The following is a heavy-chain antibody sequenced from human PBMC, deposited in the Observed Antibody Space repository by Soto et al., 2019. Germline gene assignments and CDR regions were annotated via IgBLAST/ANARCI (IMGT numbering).Heavy chain of an antibody. Sequence: SETLSLTCTVSGGSISSGDYYWSWIRQPPGKGLEWIGYIYYSGSTYYNPSLKSRVTISVDTSKNQFSLKLSSETAAYTAVYYCARDRTAVTMVRGVGYGMDVWGQGTTVTVSS. CDR2: IYYSGST. D-gene: IGHD3-10*01. J-gene: IGHJ6*02. V-gene: IGHV4-30-4*01. CDR1: GGSISSGDYY. CDR3: ARDRTAVTMVRGVGYGMDV.